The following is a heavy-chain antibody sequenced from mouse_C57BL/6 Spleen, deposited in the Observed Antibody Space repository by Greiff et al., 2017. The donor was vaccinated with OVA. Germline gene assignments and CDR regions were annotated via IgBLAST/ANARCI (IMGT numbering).Heavy chain of an antibody. Sequence: EVKLMESEGGLVQPGSSMKLSCPASGFTFSDYYMAWVRQVPEKGLEWVANINYDGSSTYYLDSLKSRFIISRDNAKNILYLQRSSLKSEDTATYYCARGGGSYAMDYWGQGTSDTVSS. CDR1: GFTFSDYY. V-gene: IGHV5-16*01. CDR2: INYDGSST. CDR3: ARGGGSYAMDY. J-gene: IGHJ4*01.